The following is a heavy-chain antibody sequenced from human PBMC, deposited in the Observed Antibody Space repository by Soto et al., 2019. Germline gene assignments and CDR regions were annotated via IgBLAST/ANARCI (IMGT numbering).Heavy chain of an antibody. Sequence: ASVKVSCKASGYTFTSYAMHWVRQAPGQRLEWMGWINAGNGNTKYPQKFQGRVTITRDTSASTAYMELSSLRSEDTAVYYCARDPTPYGDYFVDVWGKGTTVTVSS. V-gene: IGHV1-3*01. CDR2: INAGNGNT. D-gene: IGHD4-17*01. J-gene: IGHJ6*03. CDR3: ARDPTPYGDYFVDV. CDR1: GYTFTSYA.